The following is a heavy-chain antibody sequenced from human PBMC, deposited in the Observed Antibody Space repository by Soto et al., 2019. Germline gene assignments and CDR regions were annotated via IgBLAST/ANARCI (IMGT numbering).Heavy chain of an antibody. CDR2: ISSSSGYT. V-gene: IGHV3-11*05. J-gene: IGHJ4*02. Sequence: QVQLVESGGGLVKPGGSLRLSCAASGFTFSDYYMSWIRQAPGKGLEWVSYISSSSGYTNYAESVKGRFTISRDNAKNSLYLQINSLRAEDTAVYYCARVLGGRVGYFDYWGQGTLVTVSS. CDR3: ARVLGGRVGYFDY. CDR1: GFTFSDYY. D-gene: IGHD3-16*01.